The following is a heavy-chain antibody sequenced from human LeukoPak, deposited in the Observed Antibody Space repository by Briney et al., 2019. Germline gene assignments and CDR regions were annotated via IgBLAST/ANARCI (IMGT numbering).Heavy chain of an antibody. V-gene: IGHV3-48*04. J-gene: IGHJ6*02. Sequence: GGSLRLSCAASGFTFSSYSMNWVRQAPGKGLEWVSYISSSSSTIYYADPVKGRFTISRDDAKSSLYLQMNSLRAEDTAVYYCARRNAMDVWGQGTTVIVFS. CDR1: GFTFSSYS. CDR2: ISSSSSTI. CDR3: ARRNAMDV.